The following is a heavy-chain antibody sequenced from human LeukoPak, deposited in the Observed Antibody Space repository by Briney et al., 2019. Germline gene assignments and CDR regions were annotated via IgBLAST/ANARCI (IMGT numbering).Heavy chain of an antibody. V-gene: IGHV1-18*04. J-gene: IGHJ4*02. Sequence: GASVKVSCKASGYIFTGYFMHWVRQAPGQGLEWMGWISAYNGNTNYAQKLQGRVTMTTDTSTSTAYMELRSLRSDDTAVYYCARGDSSDYFDYWGQGTLVTVSS. CDR3: ARGDSSDYFDY. CDR1: GYIFTGYF. D-gene: IGHD2-15*01. CDR2: ISAYNGNT.